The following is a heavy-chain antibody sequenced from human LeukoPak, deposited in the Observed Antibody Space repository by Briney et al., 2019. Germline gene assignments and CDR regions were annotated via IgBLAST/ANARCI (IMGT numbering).Heavy chain of an antibody. Sequence: SQTLSLTCTVSGGSLSSADSYWSWIRQPPGKGLEWIGYIFYSGNSYYNPSLKSRLTISVDTSKNQFSLKLSSVTAADTAMYYCARLGYNDYVNYWGQGTLVTVSS. CDR3: ARLGYNDYVNY. CDR2: IFYSGNS. D-gene: IGHD5-12*01. CDR1: GGSLSSADSY. J-gene: IGHJ4*02. V-gene: IGHV4-30-4*01.